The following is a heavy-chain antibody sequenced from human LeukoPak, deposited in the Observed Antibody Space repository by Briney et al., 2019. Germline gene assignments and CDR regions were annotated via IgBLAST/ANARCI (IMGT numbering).Heavy chain of an antibody. V-gene: IGHV3-23*01. CDR3: ARDRYSYSTRWYYFDY. CDR2: ISGSGGST. CDR1: GFTFSSYA. Sequence: PGGSLRLSCAASGFTFSSYAMSWVRQAPGKGLEWVSAISGSGGSTYYADSVKGRFTISRDNSKNTLYLQMNSLRAEDTAVYYCARDRYSYSTRWYYFDYWGQGTLVTVSS. J-gene: IGHJ4*02. D-gene: IGHD6-13*01.